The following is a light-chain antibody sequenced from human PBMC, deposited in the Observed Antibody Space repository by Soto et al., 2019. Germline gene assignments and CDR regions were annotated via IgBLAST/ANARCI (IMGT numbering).Light chain of an antibody. CDR1: HGIDNW. V-gene: IGKV1D-12*01. CDR3: HQTKSFPST. Sequence: DIQMTQSPSSVSASVGDRVTITCRASHGIDNWLAWYQQKPGTAPKLLIYGASSLQNGVPLRFSGSGSGTDFTLTISSLQPEDFATYYCHQTKSFPSTFGQGTRLEIK. CDR2: GAS. J-gene: IGKJ5*01.